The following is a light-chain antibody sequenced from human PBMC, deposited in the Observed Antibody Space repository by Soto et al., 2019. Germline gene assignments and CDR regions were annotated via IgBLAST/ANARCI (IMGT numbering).Light chain of an antibody. J-gene: IGLJ2*01. CDR3: CSYAGSYSGI. V-gene: IGLV2-11*01. CDR2: DVT. Sequence: QSALTQPPSVSGSPGQSVTISCTGTSSAVGGYNRVSWYQQPPGTAPKLIIYDVTKRPSGVPERFSGSKSGNTASLTISGLQAEDGADYYCCSYAGSYSGIFGGGTKLTVL. CDR1: SSAVGGYNR.